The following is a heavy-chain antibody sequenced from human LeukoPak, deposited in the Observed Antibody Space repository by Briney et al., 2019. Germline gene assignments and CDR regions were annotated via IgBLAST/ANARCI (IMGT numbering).Heavy chain of an antibody. D-gene: IGHD1-26*01. CDR3: AREYLGATRWFDP. J-gene: IGHJ5*02. V-gene: IGHV4-34*01. CDR2: INHSGST. CDR1: GGSFSGYY. Sequence: SETLSLTCAVYGGSFSGYYWSWIRQPPGKGLEWIGEINHSGSTNYNPSLKSRVTISVDTSRNQFTLKLSSVTAADTAVYYCAREYLGATRWFDPWGQGTLVTVSS.